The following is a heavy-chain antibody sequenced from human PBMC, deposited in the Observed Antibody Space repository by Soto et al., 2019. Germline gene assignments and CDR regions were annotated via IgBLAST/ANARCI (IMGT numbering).Heavy chain of an antibody. D-gene: IGHD2-15*01. CDR3: ARVCTGGSCYQFDS. J-gene: IGHJ4*02. CDR2: INSDGSNT. V-gene: IGHV3-74*01. Sequence: EVHLVESGGGLVQPGGSLRLSCAASGFTFSSYWMHWVRQAPGKGLVWVSRINSDGSNTNYADSVKGRFTISRDNAKNTLYLQMISLRADDTAVYYCARVCTGGSCYQFDSWGQGTLVTVSS. CDR1: GFTFSSYW.